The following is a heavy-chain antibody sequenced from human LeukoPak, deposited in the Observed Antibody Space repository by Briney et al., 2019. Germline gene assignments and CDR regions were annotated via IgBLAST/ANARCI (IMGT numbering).Heavy chain of an antibody. CDR3: ARAAYSYGYVDFDY. J-gene: IGHJ4*02. CDR1: GGSFSGYY. V-gene: IGHV4-34*01. D-gene: IGHD5-18*01. CDR2: INHSGST. Sequence: SETLSLTCAVYGGSFSGYYWSWIRQPPGKGLEWIGEINHSGSTNYNPSLKSRVTISVDTSKNQFSLKLSSVTAADTAVYYCARAAYSYGYVDFDYWGQGTLVTVSS.